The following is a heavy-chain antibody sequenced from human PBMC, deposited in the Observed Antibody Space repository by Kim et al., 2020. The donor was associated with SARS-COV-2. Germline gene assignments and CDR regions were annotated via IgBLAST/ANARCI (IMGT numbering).Heavy chain of an antibody. CDR3: TREPCSGGSCFGMDV. V-gene: IGHV3-30*07. D-gene: IGHD2-15*01. Sequence: GPVKGRFTISRDNSKNTVYLQMSSLRAEDTAVYYCTREPCSGGSCFGMDVWGQGTTVTVSS. J-gene: IGHJ6*02.